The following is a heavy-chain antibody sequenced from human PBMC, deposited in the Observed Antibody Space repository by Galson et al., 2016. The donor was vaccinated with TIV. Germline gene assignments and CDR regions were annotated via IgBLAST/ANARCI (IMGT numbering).Heavy chain of an antibody. D-gene: IGHD3-10*01. J-gene: IGHJ5*01. V-gene: IGHV3-30*19. CDR2: ISHDENNK. CDR1: RIDFSSYG. Sequence: SLRLSCAASRIDFSSYGMHWVRQAPGKGLEWVAVISHDENNKYYSDSVKGRFTTSRENYKSTTYLQMNLLKTEDTAVYYCARDTASVYGRGSLLDSWGQGILVTVSS. CDR3: ARDTASVYGRGSLLDS.